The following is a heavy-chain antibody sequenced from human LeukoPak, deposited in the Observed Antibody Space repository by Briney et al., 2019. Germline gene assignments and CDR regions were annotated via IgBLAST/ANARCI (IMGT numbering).Heavy chain of an antibody. CDR2: ISGSGGST. J-gene: IGHJ3*02. D-gene: IGHD2-2*01. V-gene: IGHV3-23*01. Sequence: GGSLRLSCAASGFTFSSHAMSWVRQAPGKGLEWVSAISGSGGSTYYADSVKGRFTISRDNSKNTLYLQMNSLRAEDTAVYYCAKSTVVVPAARNDAFDIWGQGTMVTVSS. CDR1: GFTFSSHA. CDR3: AKSTVVVPAARNDAFDI.